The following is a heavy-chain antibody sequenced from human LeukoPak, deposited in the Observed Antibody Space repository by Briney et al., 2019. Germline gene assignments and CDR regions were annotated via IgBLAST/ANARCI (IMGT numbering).Heavy chain of an antibody. Sequence: GSLRLSCAASGFTFLTYAMSWVRQAPGKGLQWVSVIRDSGASTYYADSVKGRFTISRDNSKNTLYLQMNSLRAGDTAVYYCAKAGRSGWYPGWPFDIWGQGTMVTVSS. V-gene: IGHV3-23*01. CDR2: IRDSGAST. J-gene: IGHJ3*02. CDR3: AKAGRSGWYPGWPFDI. CDR1: GFTFLTYA. D-gene: IGHD6-19*01.